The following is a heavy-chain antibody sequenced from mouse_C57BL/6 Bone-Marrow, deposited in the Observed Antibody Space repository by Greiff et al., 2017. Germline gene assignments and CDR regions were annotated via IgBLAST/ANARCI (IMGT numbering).Heavy chain of an antibody. Sequence: QVQLQQPGAELVRPGSSVKLSCKASGYTFTSYWMHWVKQRPIQGLEWIGTIDPSDSETHYNQKFKDKATLTVDKSSSTAYMQLSSLTSEDSAVYYCARNYYDYLYAMDYWGQGTSVTVSS. CDR2: IDPSDSET. J-gene: IGHJ4*01. D-gene: IGHD2-4*01. CDR3: ARNYYDYLYAMDY. V-gene: IGHV1-52*01. CDR1: GYTFTSYW.